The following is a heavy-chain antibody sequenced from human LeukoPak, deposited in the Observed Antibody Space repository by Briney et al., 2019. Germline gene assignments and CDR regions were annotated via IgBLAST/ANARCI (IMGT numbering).Heavy chain of an antibody. CDR1: GDSLIGYY. Sequence: PSETLFLTCTVSGDSLIGYYWSWIRQPAGKGLGWIGRIYTSGSTNYSPSLKSRVNMSVDTSRNQVSLTLSSVTAADTAVYYCARRRAGTTRRLFDYWGQGTLVTVSS. CDR3: ARRRAGTTRRLFDY. CDR2: IYTSGST. J-gene: IGHJ4*02. D-gene: IGHD1-1*01. V-gene: IGHV4-4*07.